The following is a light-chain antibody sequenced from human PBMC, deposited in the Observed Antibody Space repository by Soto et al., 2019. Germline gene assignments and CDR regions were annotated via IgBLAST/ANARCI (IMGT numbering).Light chain of an antibody. V-gene: IGKV2-30*01. CDR1: QSLVNSDGNTN. CDR2: KVS. Sequence: EVVMTQSPLSLPVTLGQPASISCRSSQSLVNSDGNTNLNWFHQRPGQSPRRLIYKVSNRDSGVPDRFSGSGSGTDFTLRISRVEAEDVGVYYCMQGSHWPRTFGQGTRVEIK. J-gene: IGKJ1*01. CDR3: MQGSHWPRT.